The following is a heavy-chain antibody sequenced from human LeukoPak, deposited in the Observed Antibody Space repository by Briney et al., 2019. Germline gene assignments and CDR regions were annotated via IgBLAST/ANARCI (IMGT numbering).Heavy chain of an antibody. CDR3: ARGYCSGGSCYSVENWFDP. CDR2: IIPILGIA. J-gene: IGHJ5*02. Sequence: SVKVSCKASGGTFCRYTISWVRQAPGHGLEWMGRIIPILGIANYAQKFQGRVTITADKSTSTAYMELSSLRSEDTAVYYCARGYCSGGSCYSVENWFDPWGQGTLVTVSS. V-gene: IGHV1-69*02. D-gene: IGHD2-15*01. CDR1: GGTFCRYT.